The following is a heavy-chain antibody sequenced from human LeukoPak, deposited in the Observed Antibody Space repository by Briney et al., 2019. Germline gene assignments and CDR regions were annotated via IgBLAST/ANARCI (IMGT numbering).Heavy chain of an antibody. V-gene: IGHV4-61*02. CDR1: GGSISSGSYY. CDR2: IYTSGST. Sequence: KPSETLSLTCTVSGGSISSGSYYWSWIRQPAGKGLEWIGRIYTSGSTNYNPSLKSRVTISVDTSKNQFSLKLSSVTAADTAVYYCARHSSAKDPDYWGQGTLVTVSS. J-gene: IGHJ4*02. D-gene: IGHD6-19*01. CDR3: ARHSSAKDPDY.